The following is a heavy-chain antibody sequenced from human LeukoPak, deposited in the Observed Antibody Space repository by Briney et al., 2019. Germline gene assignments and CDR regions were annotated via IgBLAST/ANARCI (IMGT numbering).Heavy chain of an antibody. J-gene: IGHJ5*02. Sequence: PSETLSLTCTVSGGSISSSSYYWGWIRQPPGKGLEWIGSIYYSGSTYYNPSLKSRVTISVDTSKNQFSLKLSSVTAADTAVYYCARLGYCSSTSCFSWFDPWGQGTLVTVSS. CDR2: IYYSGST. CDR1: GGSISSSSYY. V-gene: IGHV4-39*01. D-gene: IGHD2-2*01. CDR3: ARLGYCSSTSCFSWFDP.